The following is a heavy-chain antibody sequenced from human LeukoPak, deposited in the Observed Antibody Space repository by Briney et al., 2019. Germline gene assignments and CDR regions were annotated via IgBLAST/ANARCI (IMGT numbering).Heavy chain of an antibody. V-gene: IGHV1-3*01. CDR3: ARSLGSQNFDY. CDR2: INGGSDNA. D-gene: IGHD3-10*01. J-gene: IGHJ4*02. Sequence: GASVKVSCKASGYTFTSYDMHWVSQAPGQRLEWMGWINGGSDNAKYLQKFQGRVTISRDTSANTAYMELSSLRSEDTAVYYCARSLGSQNFDYWGQGTLVTVSS. CDR1: GYTFTSYD.